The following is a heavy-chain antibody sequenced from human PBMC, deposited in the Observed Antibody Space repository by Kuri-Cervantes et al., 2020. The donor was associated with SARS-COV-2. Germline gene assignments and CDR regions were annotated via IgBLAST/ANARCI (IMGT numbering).Heavy chain of an antibody. CDR1: GYTFTGYY. J-gene: IGHJ6*03. CDR3: ARDIDYYESYYYYYMDV. Sequence: ASVKVSCKASGYTFTGYYMHWVRQAPGQGLEWMGWINPNSGGTNYAQKFQGRVTMTRDTSISTAYMELSRLRSDDTAVYYCARDIDYYESYYYYYMDVRGKGTTVTVSS. CDR2: INPNSGGT. V-gene: IGHV1-2*02. D-gene: IGHD3-22*01.